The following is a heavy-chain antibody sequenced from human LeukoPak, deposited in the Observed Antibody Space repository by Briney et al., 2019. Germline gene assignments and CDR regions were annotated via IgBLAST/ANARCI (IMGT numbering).Heavy chain of an antibody. CDR2: IFNTGNT. CDR3: ASRPADTTWYGVFDY. Sequence: SETLSLTCSVSGGSINSHYWSWIRQPPGKRLEWIGYIFNTGNTNYNPSLASRVTMSVDTSRAQLFLRLSPVTAADTAIYYCASRPADTTWYGVFDYWGQGTLVTVSS. V-gene: IGHV4-59*11. D-gene: IGHD3-10*01. J-gene: IGHJ4*02. CDR1: GGSINSHY.